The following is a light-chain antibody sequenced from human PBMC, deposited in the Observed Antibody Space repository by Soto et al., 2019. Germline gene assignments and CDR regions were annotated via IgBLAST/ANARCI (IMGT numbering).Light chain of an antibody. V-gene: IGKV1-39*01. CDR2: GAS. Sequence: DIQLTQSPSSLSSSVGDRVTITCRTSQSIGSYLNWYQQKPGTAPRLLIYGASSLQSGVPSRFSGSASGTDFTLIINGLQPEDFATYYCQQSYSTLSWTFGQGTKV. J-gene: IGKJ1*01. CDR3: QQSYSTLSWT. CDR1: QSIGSY.